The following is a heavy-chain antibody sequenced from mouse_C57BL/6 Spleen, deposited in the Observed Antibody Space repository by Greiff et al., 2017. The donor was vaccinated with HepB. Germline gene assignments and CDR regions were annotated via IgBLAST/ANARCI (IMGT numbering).Heavy chain of an antibody. V-gene: IGHV5-6*01. D-gene: IGHD2-2*01. CDR2: ISSGGSYT. CDR3: ARQEIYYGNDRAMDY. Sequence: EVMLVESGGDLVKPGGSLKLSCAASGFTFSSYGMSWVRQTPDKRLEWVATISSGGSYTYYPDSVKGRFTISRDNAKNTLYLQMSSLKSEDTAMYYCARQEIYYGNDRAMDYWGQGTSVTVSS. J-gene: IGHJ4*01. CDR1: GFTFSSYG.